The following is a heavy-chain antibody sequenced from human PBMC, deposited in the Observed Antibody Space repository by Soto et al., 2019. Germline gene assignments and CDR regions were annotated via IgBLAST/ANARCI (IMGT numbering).Heavy chain of an antibody. V-gene: IGHV4-61*01. CDR1: GGSVSSGSYY. CDR2: MSYSGTT. D-gene: IGHD3-3*01. J-gene: IGHJ4*02. CDR3: ARAVNFDFWSDSQSGYYLDY. Sequence: SETLSLTCTVSGGSVSSGSYYWIWIRHPPGKGLEWIAYMSYSGTTNYNPSLKSRVTISVDTSKNQFSLRPSSVTAADTAVYYCARAVNFDFWSDSQSGYYLDYWGQGTLVTVSS.